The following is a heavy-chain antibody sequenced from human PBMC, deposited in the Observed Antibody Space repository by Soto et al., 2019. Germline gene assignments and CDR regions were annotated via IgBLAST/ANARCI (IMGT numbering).Heavy chain of an antibody. D-gene: IGHD2-15*01. V-gene: IGHV1-3*01. J-gene: IGHJ5*02. Sequence: QVQLVQSGAEVKKPGASVKISCKASGYTFTRYTMNWVRQAPGQRLEWMGWINPDNGNTKSSQKFQDRVIITRDTSASTAYMDLSSLRSDDTDVYYCARGIATGQLDPWGQGTLVTVSS. CDR1: GYTFTRYT. CDR3: ARGIATGQLDP. CDR2: INPDNGNT.